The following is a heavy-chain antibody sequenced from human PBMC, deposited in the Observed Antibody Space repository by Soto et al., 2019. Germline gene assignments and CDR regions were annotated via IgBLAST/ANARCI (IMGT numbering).Heavy chain of an antibody. J-gene: IGHJ4*02. CDR3: ARSTGYGDSILTDS. CDR1: GGSISTYY. CDR2: IYYSRST. Sequence: SETLSLTCTVSGGSISTYYWNWIRQPPGKGLEWIGYIYYSRSTNYNPSLKSRVSISGDTSKNQLSLKLSSVTAADTAVYYCARSTGYGDSILTDSWGQGTVVTVSS. D-gene: IGHD4-17*01. V-gene: IGHV4-59*01.